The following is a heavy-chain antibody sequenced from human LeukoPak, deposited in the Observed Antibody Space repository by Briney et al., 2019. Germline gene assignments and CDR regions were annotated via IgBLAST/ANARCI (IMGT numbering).Heavy chain of an antibody. CDR2: INYSGST. Sequence: PSETLSLTCTVSGGSISSGDYYWSWIRQPPGKGLEWIGYINYSGSTYYNPSLKSRVTISVDTSKNQFSLKLSSVTAADTAVYYCARVHQQLWGYDAFDIWGQGTMVTVSS. CDR3: ARVHQQLWGYDAFDI. CDR1: GGSISSGDYY. D-gene: IGHD5-18*01. J-gene: IGHJ3*02. V-gene: IGHV4-30-4*02.